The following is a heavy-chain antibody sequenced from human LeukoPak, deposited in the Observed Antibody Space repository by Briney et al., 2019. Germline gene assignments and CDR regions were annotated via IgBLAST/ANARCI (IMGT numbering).Heavy chain of an antibody. CDR3: ARELGQSDH. CDR1: GFTFSSYE. J-gene: IGHJ4*02. V-gene: IGHV3-21*01. Sequence: GGSLRLSCTASGFTFSSYEMNWVRQAPGKGLEWVSPISSSSSYIYYADSVKGRFTISRDNARNSLYLQMNSLRAEDTAVYYCARELGQSDHWGQGTLVAVSS. CDR2: ISSSSSYI.